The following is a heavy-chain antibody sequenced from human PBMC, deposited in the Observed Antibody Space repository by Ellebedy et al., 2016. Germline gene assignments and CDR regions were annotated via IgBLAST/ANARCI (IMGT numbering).Heavy chain of an antibody. CDR1: GYTFTDYY. J-gene: IGHJ4*02. CDR3: ARRASCGGDCRRGEVDN. Sequence: ASVKVSCXASGYTFTDYYIHWVRQAPGQGLEWMGWINPNSGGTNYAQKFQGRVTMTKDTSITIAYMELSSLRSDDAAVYYCARRASCGGDCRRGEVDNWGQGTLVTVSS. D-gene: IGHD2-21*02. V-gene: IGHV1-2*02. CDR2: INPNSGGT.